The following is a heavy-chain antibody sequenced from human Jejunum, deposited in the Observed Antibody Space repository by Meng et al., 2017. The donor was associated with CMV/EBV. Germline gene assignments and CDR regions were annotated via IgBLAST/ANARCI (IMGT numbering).Heavy chain of an antibody. D-gene: IGHD2-21*01. J-gene: IGHJ4*02. CDR1: GGSISGYD. Sequence: GGSISGYDWRWIRQPPGKGLEWLGYMYYSGKTTYNPSLESRVTISLDTSKNQFSLNLRSVTAADTAVYYCSRVGKDRSGGDCSFDHWGQGTLVTVSS. V-gene: IGHV4-59*01. CDR2: MYYSGKT. CDR3: SRVGKDRSGGDCSFDH.